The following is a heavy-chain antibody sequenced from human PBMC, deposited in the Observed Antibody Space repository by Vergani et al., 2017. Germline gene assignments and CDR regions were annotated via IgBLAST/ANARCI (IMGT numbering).Heavy chain of an antibody. Sequence: QVQLVQSGAEVKKPGSSVKVSCKTSGGTFSNYAISWVRQAPGQGLEWMGGTIPLFGTPNYAQMFQGTVTFTADDSTSAAYMELSSLRSEDTAVYYCATGRYDYSYIDVWGKGTAVTVSS. J-gene: IGHJ6*03. CDR1: GGTFSNYA. CDR3: ATGRYDYSYIDV. CDR2: TIPLFGTP. V-gene: IGHV1-69*01.